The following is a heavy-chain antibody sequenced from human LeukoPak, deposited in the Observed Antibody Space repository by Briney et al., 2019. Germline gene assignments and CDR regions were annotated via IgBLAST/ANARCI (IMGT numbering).Heavy chain of an antibody. CDR1: GGSISSYY. D-gene: IGHD1-26*01. CDR3: ARGLFRYSGSAH. Sequence: PSETLSLTCTVSGGSISSYYWSWIRQPPGKGLEWIGYIYYSGSTNYNPSLKSRVTISVDKSKNQFSLKLSSVTAADTAVYYCARGLFRYSGSAHWGQGTLVTVSS. J-gene: IGHJ4*02. V-gene: IGHV4-59*12. CDR2: IYYSGST.